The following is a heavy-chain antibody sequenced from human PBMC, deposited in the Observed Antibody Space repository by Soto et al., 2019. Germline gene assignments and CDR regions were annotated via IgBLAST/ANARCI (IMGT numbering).Heavy chain of an antibody. CDR1: GFTFSSYW. CDR2: INSDGSST. V-gene: IGHV3-74*01. Sequence: GGSLRLSCAASGFTFSSYWMHWVRQAPGKGLVWVSRINSDGSSTSYGDSVKGRFTISRDNAKNTRYLQMNSLRAEDTAVYYCARGLVLGYCSSTSCWEFDPWGQGTLVTVSS. J-gene: IGHJ5*02. CDR3: ARGLVLGYCSSTSCWEFDP. D-gene: IGHD2-2*01.